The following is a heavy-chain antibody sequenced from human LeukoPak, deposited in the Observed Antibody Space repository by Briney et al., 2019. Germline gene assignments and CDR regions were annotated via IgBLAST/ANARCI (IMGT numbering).Heavy chain of an antibody. CDR1: GYTFTSYV. CDR2: ISAYNGNT. CDR3: ARDALLVVAATPDY. V-gene: IGHV1-18*01. D-gene: IGHD2-15*01. Sequence: ASVKVSCKASGYTFTSYVISWVRQAPGQGLEWMGWISAYNGNTNYAQKLQGRVTMTTDTSTSTAYMELRSLRSDDTAVYYCARDALLVVAATPDYWGQGTLVTVSS. J-gene: IGHJ4*02.